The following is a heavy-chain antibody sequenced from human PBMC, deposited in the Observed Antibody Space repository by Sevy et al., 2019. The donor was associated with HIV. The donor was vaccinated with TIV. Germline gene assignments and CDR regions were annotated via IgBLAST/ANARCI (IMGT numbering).Heavy chain of an antibody. CDR2: LSFGCGEI. J-gene: IGHJ4*02. V-gene: IGHV3-23*01. Sequence: GGSLRLSCAASGFTFNKYSMSWVRQPLGKGLEWVSTLSFGCGEINYADSVKGRFTISRDNSKSSVYLQMINLRPEDTAVYYCAREGCTKPHDYWGQGTLVTVSS. CDR1: GFTFNKYS. D-gene: IGHD2-8*01. CDR3: AREGCTKPHDY.